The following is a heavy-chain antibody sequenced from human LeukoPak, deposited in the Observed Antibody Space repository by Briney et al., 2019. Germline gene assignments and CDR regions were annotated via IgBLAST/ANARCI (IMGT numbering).Heavy chain of an antibody. J-gene: IGHJ4*02. V-gene: IGHV3-53*01. CDR1: GFTVSDNY. CDR2: IYSDGTT. CDR3: ARDQNAFDY. Sequence: GGSLRLSCAASGFTVSDNYMSWVRQAPGKGLEWVSVIYSDGTTYYAESVKGRFTISRDNSKNTLYLQMNSLRVEDTAVYHCARDQNAFDYWGRGTLVTVSS.